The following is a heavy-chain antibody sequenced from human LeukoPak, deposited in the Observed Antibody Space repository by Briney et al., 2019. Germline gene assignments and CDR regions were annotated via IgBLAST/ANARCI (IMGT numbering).Heavy chain of an antibody. Sequence: GGSLRLSCAASGFTFSSYAMSWVRQAPGKGLEWVSAISGSGGSTYYADSVKGRFTISRDNSKNTLYLQMNSLRAEDTAVYYCAKDTRDYCSSTSCYSYNWFDPWGQGTLVTVSS. CDR2: ISGSGGST. D-gene: IGHD2-2*01. J-gene: IGHJ5*02. V-gene: IGHV3-23*01. CDR3: AKDTRDYCSSTSCYSYNWFDP. CDR1: GFTFSSYA.